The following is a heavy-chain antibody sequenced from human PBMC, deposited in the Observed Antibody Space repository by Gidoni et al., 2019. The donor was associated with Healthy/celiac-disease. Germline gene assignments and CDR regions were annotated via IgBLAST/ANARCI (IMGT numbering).Heavy chain of an antibody. CDR1: GGSFSGYY. J-gene: IGHJ4*02. V-gene: IGHV4-34*01. Sequence: QVQLQQWGAGLLKPSETLSLTCAVYGGSFSGYYWSWIRQPPGKGLEWIGEINHSGSTNYNPSLKSRVTISVDTSKNQFSLKLSSVTAADTAVYYCARGRIAVAVFGYWGQGTLVTVSS. D-gene: IGHD6-19*01. CDR3: ARGRIAVAVFGY. CDR2: INHSGST.